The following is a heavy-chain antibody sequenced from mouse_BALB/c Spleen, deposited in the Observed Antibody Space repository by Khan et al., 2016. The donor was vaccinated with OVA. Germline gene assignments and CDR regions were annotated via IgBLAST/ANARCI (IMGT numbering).Heavy chain of an antibody. CDR3: ISVAYSGLFAY. Sequence: VQLQQSGADLVKAGASVKLSCTASGFNIKDTYMHWINQRPQQGLGWIGRIDPANGDAKYDTKFQGKATMAADASSNTAYLQLSSLTSDDTAVYYWISVAYSGLFAYWGQGTQLTVSA. J-gene: IGHJ3*01. V-gene: IGHV14-3*02. CDR2: IDPANGDA. CDR1: GFNIKDTY.